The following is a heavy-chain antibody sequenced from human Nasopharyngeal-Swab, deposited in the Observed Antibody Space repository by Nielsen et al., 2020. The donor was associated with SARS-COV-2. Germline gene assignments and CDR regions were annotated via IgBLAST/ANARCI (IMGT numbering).Heavy chain of an antibody. J-gene: IGHJ5*02. CDR2: IYYSGIT. CDR3: ARELVVVTEGWFDP. D-gene: IGHD2-21*02. CDR1: GGSIRSSY. Sequence: SETLSLTCTVSGGSIRSSYWSWIRQSPGKALEWIGYIYYSGITNYNPTPTSRVTISVDTSKYQFSLKLSSVTAADTAVYYCARELVVVTEGWFDPWGQGTLVTVSS. V-gene: IGHV4-59*01.